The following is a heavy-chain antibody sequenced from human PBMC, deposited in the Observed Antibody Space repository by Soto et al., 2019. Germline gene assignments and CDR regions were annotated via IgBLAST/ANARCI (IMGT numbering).Heavy chain of an antibody. CDR1: GFTFTSYG. D-gene: IGHD5-18*01. CDR3: VSDRGYGHASVPYS. Sequence: QAHLVESGGGVVQPGRSLRLSCAASGFTFTSYGMHWVRQAPGTRLEWVAVISYDGGLQHYADSVKGRFTISRDNSKNMVLLQMTSLRAEDTAVYYCVSDRGYGHASVPYSWGQGTLVSVS. V-gene: IGHV3-30*03. CDR2: ISYDGGLQ. J-gene: IGHJ4*02.